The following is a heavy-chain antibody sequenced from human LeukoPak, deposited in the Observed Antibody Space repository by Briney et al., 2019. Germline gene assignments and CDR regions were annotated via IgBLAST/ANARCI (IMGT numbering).Heavy chain of an antibody. Sequence: ASVKVSCKASGYTFTSYGISWVRQAPGQGLEWMGWISAYNGYTNYAQKLQGRVTMTTDTSTSTAYMELRSLRSDDTDVYYCARDRRYCSGGSCYGIPFDYWGQGTLVTVSS. CDR3: ARDRRYCSGGSCYGIPFDY. V-gene: IGHV1-18*01. D-gene: IGHD2-15*01. CDR1: GYTFTSYG. J-gene: IGHJ4*02. CDR2: ISAYNGYT.